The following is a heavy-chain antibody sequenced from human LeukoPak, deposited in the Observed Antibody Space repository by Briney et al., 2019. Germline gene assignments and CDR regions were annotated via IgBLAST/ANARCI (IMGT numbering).Heavy chain of an antibody. CDR2: MNPNSGNT. D-gene: IGHD2-15*01. CDR3: ARGVPVRRFLLYCSGGSCYSHYMDV. V-gene: IGHV1-8*03. CDR1: GYTFTIYD. Sequence: ASVNVSCTASGYTFTIYDINWVRQATGQGLEWMGWMNPNSGNTGYAQKFQGRVTITRNTSISTAYMELSSLRSEDTAVYYCARGVPVRRFLLYCSGGSCYSHYMDVWGKGTTVTVSS. J-gene: IGHJ6*03.